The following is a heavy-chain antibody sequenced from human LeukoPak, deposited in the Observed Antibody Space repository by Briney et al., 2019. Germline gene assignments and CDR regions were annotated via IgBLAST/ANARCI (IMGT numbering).Heavy chain of an antibody. Sequence: GGSLRRSCAGPGFPFSYAWRGWVRQAPGKGLEWVGRIKRKTDGWKTECGATITGRYTITRDESKHTLYMQMNSLTVEDTAVYYGTTSVYNFFGYQGQGALVTVSS. D-gene: IGHD1-20*01. CDR1: GFPFSYAW. CDR2: IKRKTDGWKT. J-gene: IGHJ4*02. CDR3: TTSVYNFFGY. V-gene: IGHV3-15*01.